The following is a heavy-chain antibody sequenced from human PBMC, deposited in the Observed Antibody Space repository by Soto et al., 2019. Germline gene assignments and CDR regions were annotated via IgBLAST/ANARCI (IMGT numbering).Heavy chain of an antibody. CDR2: ISSSSSTI. Sequence: GGSLRLSCAASGFTFSSYSMNWVRQAPGKGLEWVSYISSSSSTIYYADSVKGRFTISRDNAKNSLYLQMNSLRAEDTAVYYCAGGYCTNGVCPPEGYDAFDIWGQGTMVTVSS. CDR3: AGGYCTNGVCPPEGYDAFDI. J-gene: IGHJ3*02. V-gene: IGHV3-48*01. D-gene: IGHD2-8*01. CDR1: GFTFSSYS.